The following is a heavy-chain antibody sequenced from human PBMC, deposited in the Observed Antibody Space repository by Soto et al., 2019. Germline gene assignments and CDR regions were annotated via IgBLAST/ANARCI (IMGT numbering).Heavy chain of an antibody. CDR2: ISYSGIT. D-gene: IGHD3-3*01. V-gene: IGHV4-30-4*01. CDR3: SRSPLRFYYYLDV. Sequence: SETLSLTCTVSGGSISSGDYYWSWIRQPPGKGLEWIGCISYSGITYYNPSFKSRVTISVDMSKNQFSLKLTSVTAADTAVYYCSRSPLRFYYYLDVWGQGTTVTVSS. J-gene: IGHJ6*02. CDR1: GGSISSGDYY.